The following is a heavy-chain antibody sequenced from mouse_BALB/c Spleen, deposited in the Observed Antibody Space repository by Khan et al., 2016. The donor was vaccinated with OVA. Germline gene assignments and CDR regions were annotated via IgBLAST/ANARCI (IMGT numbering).Heavy chain of an antibody. V-gene: IGHV3-2*02. CDR1: GYSITSGYA. J-gene: IGHJ2*01. D-gene: IGHD1-1*01. CDR3: ARGNYYGYYFDY. Sequence: EVKLQESGPGLVKPSQSLSLTCTVTGYSITSGYAWNWIRQFPGNKLEWMGYISYSGVTSYTPSLKSRISITQDTSKNQFFLQLNSVTTEDTATYYCARGNYYGYYFDYWGQGTTLTVSS. CDR2: ISYSGVT.